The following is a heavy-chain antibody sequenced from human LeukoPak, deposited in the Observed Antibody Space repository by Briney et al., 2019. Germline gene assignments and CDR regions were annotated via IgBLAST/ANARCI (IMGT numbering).Heavy chain of an antibody. J-gene: IGHJ4*02. D-gene: IGHD6-13*01. CDR1: GGSISSYY. Sequence: SETLSLTCTISGGSISSYYWGWIRQPPGKGLEWIGSIYYSGSTYYNPSLKSRVTISVDTSKNQFSLKLSSVTAADTAVYYCARHTRIAAAGTNLFDYWGQGTLVTVSS. CDR3: ARHTRIAAAGTNLFDY. V-gene: IGHV4-39*01. CDR2: IYYSGST.